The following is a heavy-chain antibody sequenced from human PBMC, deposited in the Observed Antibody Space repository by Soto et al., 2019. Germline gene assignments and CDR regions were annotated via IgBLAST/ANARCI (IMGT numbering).Heavy chain of an antibody. CDR2: IWYDGSNK. J-gene: IGHJ5*02. Sequence: QVQLVESGGGVVQPGRSLRLSCAASGFTFSSYGMHWVRQAPGKGLEWVAVIWYDGSNKYYADSVKGRFTISRDNSKNTLYLQMNSLRAEDTAVYYCVRDRKAVAGPLLYNWFDPWGQGTLVTVSS. CDR3: VRDRKAVAGPLLYNWFDP. D-gene: IGHD6-19*01. V-gene: IGHV3-33*01. CDR1: GFTFSSYG.